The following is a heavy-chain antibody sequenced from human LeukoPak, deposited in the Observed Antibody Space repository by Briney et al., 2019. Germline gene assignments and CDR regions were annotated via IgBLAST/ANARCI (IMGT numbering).Heavy chain of an antibody. D-gene: IGHD3-9*01. CDR2: ISGSGGST. CDR1: GFTFSSYA. Sequence: GGSLRLSCAASGFTFSSYAMSWVRQAPGKGLEWVSAISGSGGSTHYADSVKGRFTISRDNSKNTLYLQMNSPRAEDTAVYYCAKDVGLRYFDWSGWGQGTLVTVSS. CDR3: AKDVGLRYFDWSG. J-gene: IGHJ4*02. V-gene: IGHV3-23*01.